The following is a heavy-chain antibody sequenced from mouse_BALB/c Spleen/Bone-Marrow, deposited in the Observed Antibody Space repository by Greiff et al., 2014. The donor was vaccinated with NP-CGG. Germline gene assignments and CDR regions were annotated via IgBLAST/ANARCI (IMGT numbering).Heavy chain of an antibody. J-gene: IGHJ2*01. CDR1: GYTFTDYT. Sequence: VHGVESGAELASPGASVKMSCKASGYTFTDYTIQWVKQRPGQGLEWIGYVNPRSGYANYNQKFKDKATLTADKSSSTAFMQLSSLTSEDSAVYYCARPKGFALDYWGQGTALTVSS. CDR2: VNPRSGYA. V-gene: IGHV1-4*01. CDR3: ARPKGFALDY.